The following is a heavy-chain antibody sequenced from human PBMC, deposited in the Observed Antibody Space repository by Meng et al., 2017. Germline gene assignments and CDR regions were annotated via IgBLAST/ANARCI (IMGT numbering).Heavy chain of an antibody. CDR1: GGSISSSSYY. Sequence: ESLKISCTVSGGSISSSSYYWGWIRQPPGKGLEWIGSIYYSGSTYYNPSLKSRVTISVDTSKNQFSLKLSSVTAADTAVYYCARGDYYGSGSYFPYYGMDVWGQGNTVNGAS. CDR2: IYYSGST. J-gene: IGHJ6*02. D-gene: IGHD3-10*01. V-gene: IGHV4-39*07. CDR3: ARGDYYGSGSYFPYYGMDV.